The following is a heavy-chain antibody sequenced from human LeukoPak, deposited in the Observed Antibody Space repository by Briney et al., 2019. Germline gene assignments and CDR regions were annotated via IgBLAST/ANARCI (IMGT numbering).Heavy chain of an antibody. CDR1: GFTFSSYG. Sequence: GGSLRLSCAASGFTFSSYGMHWVRQAPGKGLEWVAFIRYDGSNKYYADSVKGRFTISRDNSKYTLYLQMNSLRAEDTAVYYCAKDQVSRYCSSTSCYAFDIWGQGTMVTVSS. V-gene: IGHV3-30*02. CDR3: AKDQVSRYCSSTSCYAFDI. D-gene: IGHD2-2*01. J-gene: IGHJ3*02. CDR2: IRYDGSNK.